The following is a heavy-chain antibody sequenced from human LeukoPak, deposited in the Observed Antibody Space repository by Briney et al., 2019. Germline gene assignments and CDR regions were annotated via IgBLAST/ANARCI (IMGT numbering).Heavy chain of an antibody. CDR3: ARHVDGYYYYGMDV. Sequence: SETLSLTCTVSGGSISSPAHYWGWIRQPPGKGLEWIGSIHYSGNTYYNPSLKSRVTISADTSKNQFSLKLSSVTAADTAVYYCARHVDGYYYYGMDVWGQGTTVTVSS. J-gene: IGHJ6*02. CDR2: IHYSGNT. V-gene: IGHV4-39*01. D-gene: IGHD2-15*01. CDR1: GGSISSPAHY.